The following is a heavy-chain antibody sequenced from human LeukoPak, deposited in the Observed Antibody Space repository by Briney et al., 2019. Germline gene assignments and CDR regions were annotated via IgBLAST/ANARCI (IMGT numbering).Heavy chain of an antibody. CDR2: ISSSGSTI. CDR1: GFTFSDYY. CDR3: ARAGTEIQLWLGDYYYYYMDV. D-gene: IGHD5-18*01. J-gene: IGHJ6*03. Sequence: GGSLRLSCAASGFTFSDYYMSWIRQAPGKGLEWVSYISSSGSTIYYADSVKGRFTISRDNVKNSLYLQMNSLRAEDTAVYYCARAGTEIQLWLGDYYYYYMDVWGKGTTVTVSS. V-gene: IGHV3-11*04.